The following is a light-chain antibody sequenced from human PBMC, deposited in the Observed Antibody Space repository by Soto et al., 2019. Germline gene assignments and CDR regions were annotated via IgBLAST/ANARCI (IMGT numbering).Light chain of an antibody. CDR1: QSVYTW. J-gene: IGKJ1*01. Sequence: DIHMTQSPSTLSPSVGDRVTITCRASQSVYTWLAWYQQIPGKAPTLRIYDASALARGVPSRFSGRGSGTDFTLTISSLQPDDFATYYCQQYNTYPWTFGQGTRV. CDR3: QQYNTYPWT. V-gene: IGKV1-5*01. CDR2: DAS.